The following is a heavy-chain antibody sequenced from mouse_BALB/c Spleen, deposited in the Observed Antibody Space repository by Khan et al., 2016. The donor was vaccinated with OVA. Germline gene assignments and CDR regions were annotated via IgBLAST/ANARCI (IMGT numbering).Heavy chain of an antibody. D-gene: IGHD2-14*01. Sequence: QIQLVQSGPELKKPGETVKISCKASGYTFTDYSMHWVKQAPGKGLKWMGWINNETGEPTYADDFKGRFAFSLETSASTSYLQINNLKNEDTATYFCARDRYDYFDYWGQGTTLTVSS. CDR2: INNETGEP. CDR3: ARDRYDYFDY. CDR1: GYTFTDYS. V-gene: IGHV9-2-1*01. J-gene: IGHJ2*01.